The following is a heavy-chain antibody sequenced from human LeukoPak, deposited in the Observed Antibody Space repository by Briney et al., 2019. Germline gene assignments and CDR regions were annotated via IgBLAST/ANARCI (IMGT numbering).Heavy chain of an antibody. Sequence: WGTLSLSCAASGFTVSSYAMSWVPQAPGKGLEWVSAISGSGGSTYYEDSVKGRFTISRDNSKNTLYLQMNSLRAEDTAVYYCAKGLSDGDFDYWGQGTLVTVSS. CDR1: GFTVSSYA. D-gene: IGHD4-17*01. CDR2: ISGSGGST. V-gene: IGHV3-23*01. CDR3: AKGLSDGDFDY. J-gene: IGHJ4*01.